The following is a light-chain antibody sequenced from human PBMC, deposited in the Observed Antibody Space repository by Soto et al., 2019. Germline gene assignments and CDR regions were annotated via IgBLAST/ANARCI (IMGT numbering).Light chain of an antibody. J-gene: IGKJ5*01. CDR2: AAS. V-gene: IGKV1-9*01. Sequence: DIQLTQSPSFLSASVGDRVTISCRASQCIRRYLAWYQQKPWKAPKLLSYAASTLQSGVPSRFSGSGSWTEFTSPISSLPPEDYSTYYGQQLNSYLITFDQGTRLEI. CDR1: QCIRRY. CDR3: QQLNSYLIT.